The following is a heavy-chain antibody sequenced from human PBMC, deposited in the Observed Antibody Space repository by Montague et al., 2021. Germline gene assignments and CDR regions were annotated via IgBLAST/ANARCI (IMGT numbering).Heavy chain of an antibody. CDR3: TRPGGYCTNDTCYFWFAP. V-gene: IGHV4-39*01. Sequence: SETLSLTCTVSGGSISRSSYYWGWIRQPPGKGLEWIGSIYSSGSTYYSPSLKSRVTISADTPKNQFSLKLSSVTAADTAVYYCTRPGGYCTNDTCYFWFAPWGQGILVTVSS. CDR1: GGSISRSSYY. CDR2: IYSSGST. D-gene: IGHD2-8*01. J-gene: IGHJ5*02.